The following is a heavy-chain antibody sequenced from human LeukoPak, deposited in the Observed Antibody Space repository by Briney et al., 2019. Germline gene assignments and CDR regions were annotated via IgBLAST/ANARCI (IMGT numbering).Heavy chain of an antibody. D-gene: IGHD2-2*01. CDR2: IYYSGST. V-gene: IGHV4-59*01. CDR3: ARVGPGYCSSTSCSTHQYYYYGMDV. CDR1: GGSISSYY. J-gene: IGHJ6*04. Sequence: PSETLSLTCTVSGGSISSYYWSWIRQPPGKGLEWIGYIYYSGSTNYNPSLKSRVTISVDTSKNQFSLKLSSVTAADTAVYYRARVGPGYCSSTSCSTHQYYYYGMDVWGKGTTVTVSS.